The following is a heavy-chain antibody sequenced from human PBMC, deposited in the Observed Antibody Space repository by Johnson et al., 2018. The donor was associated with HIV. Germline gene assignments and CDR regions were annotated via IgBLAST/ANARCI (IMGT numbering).Heavy chain of an antibody. CDR3: AKDQSSSAFHALDI. CDR1: GFTFSDYY. D-gene: IGHD2-15*01. V-gene: IGHV3-11*01. Sequence: QVQLVESGGGLVKPGGSLRLSCAASGFTFSDYYMSWIRQAPGKGLEWVSYISSRGSTIYYADSVKGRFTISRDNAKNTLFLQMTSLRGEDTAKYYCAKDQSSSAFHALDIWGQGTVVTVS. J-gene: IGHJ3*02. CDR2: ISSRGSTI.